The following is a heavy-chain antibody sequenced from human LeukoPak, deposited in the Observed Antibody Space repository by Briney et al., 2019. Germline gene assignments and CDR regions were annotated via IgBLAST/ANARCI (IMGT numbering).Heavy chain of an antibody. CDR2: INPSGGST. J-gene: IGHJ6*02. D-gene: IGHD4/OR15-4a*01. V-gene: IGHV1-46*01. CDR1: AYTFTSYY. Sequence: ASVKVSCKASAYTFTSYYMHWVRQAPGQGLGWMGIINPSGGSTSYAQKFQGRVTMTRDTSTSTVYMELSSLRSEDTAVYYCATEQGAASYYYYGMDVWGQGTTVTVSS. CDR3: ATEQGAASYYYYGMDV.